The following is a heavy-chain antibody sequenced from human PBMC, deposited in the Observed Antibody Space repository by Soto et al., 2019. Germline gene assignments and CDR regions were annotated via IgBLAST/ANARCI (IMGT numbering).Heavy chain of an antibody. CDR3: ARSWTYYYDSSGYYGVDY. V-gene: IGHV1-3*01. CDR1: GYTFTSYA. CDR2: INAGNGNT. D-gene: IGHD3-22*01. J-gene: IGHJ4*01. Sequence: ASVKVSCKASGYTFTSYAMHWVRQAPGQRLEWMGWINAGNGNTKYSQKFQGRVTITRDTSASTAYMELSSLRSEDTAVYYCARSWTYYYDSSGYYGVDYWRHRPPVPASP.